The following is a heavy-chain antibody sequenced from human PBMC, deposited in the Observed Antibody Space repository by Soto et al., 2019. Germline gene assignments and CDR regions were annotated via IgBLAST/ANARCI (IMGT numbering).Heavy chain of an antibody. CDR1: GGSISNYC. D-gene: IGHD2-21*01. J-gene: IGHJ4*02. Sequence: SETLSLTCIVSGGSISNYCWSWIRQPPGKGLEWIGFIHYSGSTNYNPSLKSRVTMSVDTSKNQFSLKLTSVNAADTAVYYCTRGGDAYKNGHWGQGTLVTVSS. CDR2: IHYSGST. V-gene: IGHV4-59*01. CDR3: TRGGDAYKNGH.